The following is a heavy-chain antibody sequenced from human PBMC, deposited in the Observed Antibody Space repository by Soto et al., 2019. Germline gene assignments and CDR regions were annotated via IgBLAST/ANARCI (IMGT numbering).Heavy chain of an antibody. J-gene: IGHJ6*03. D-gene: IGHD6-6*01. CDR1: GFTFSSYS. V-gene: IGHV3-48*01. CDR2: ISSSSSTI. CDR3: ARAGVSSSEYYYYYYYMDV. Sequence: EVQLVESGGGLVQPGGSLRLSCAASGFTFSSYSMNWVRQAPGKGLEWVSYISSSSSTIYYADSVKGRFTISRDNAKNSLYLQMNSLRAEDTAVYYCARAGVSSSEYYYYYYYMDVWGKGTTVTVSS.